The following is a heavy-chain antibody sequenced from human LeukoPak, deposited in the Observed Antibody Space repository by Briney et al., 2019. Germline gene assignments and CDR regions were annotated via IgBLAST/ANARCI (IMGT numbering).Heavy chain of an antibody. D-gene: IGHD6-6*01. CDR2: ISSSGSTM. V-gene: IGHV3-11*01. CDR3: ATSIAARFQEVTYYYYYGMDV. Sequence: RGSLRLSCAASGFTFSAYYMSWIRQAPGKGLEWISYISSSGSTMYYADSVKGRFTISRDNSKNSLYLQMNSLRAEDTAVYYCATSIAARFQEVTYYYYYGMDVWGQGTTVTVSS. CDR1: GFTFSAYY. J-gene: IGHJ6*02.